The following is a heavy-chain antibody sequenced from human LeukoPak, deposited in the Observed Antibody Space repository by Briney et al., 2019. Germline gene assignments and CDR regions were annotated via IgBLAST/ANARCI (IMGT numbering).Heavy chain of an antibody. Sequence: PSETLSLTCTVSGDSFTSVTDYWAWIRQPPGKGLEWIASGDYSGGTYYNPSLESRVAISADMSKKQISLKLASVTGADTAVYYCAGERGEEYSSGWYKTNFFYNWGQGTLVTVSS. CDR3: AGERGEEYSSGWYKTNFFYN. V-gene: IGHV4-39*07. CDR1: GDSFTSVTDY. CDR2: GDYSGGT. D-gene: IGHD6-19*01. J-gene: IGHJ4*02.